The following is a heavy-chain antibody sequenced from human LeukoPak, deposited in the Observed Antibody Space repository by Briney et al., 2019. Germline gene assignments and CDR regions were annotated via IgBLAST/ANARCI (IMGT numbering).Heavy chain of an antibody. CDR1: GGTFSSYA. CDR2: IIPIFGTA. Sequence: ASVKVSCKASGGTFSSYAISWVRQAPGQGLEWMGRIIPIFGTANYAQKFQGRVTITTGESTSTAYMELSSLRSEDTAVYYCAREGATVTTYYYYYYMDVWGKGTTVTVSS. D-gene: IGHD4-17*01. V-gene: IGHV1-69*05. J-gene: IGHJ6*03. CDR3: AREGATVTTYYYYYYMDV.